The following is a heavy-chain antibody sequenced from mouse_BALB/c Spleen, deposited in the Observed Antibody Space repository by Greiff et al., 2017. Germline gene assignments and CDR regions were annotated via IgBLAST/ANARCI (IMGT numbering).Heavy chain of an antibody. CDR3: ASLIHYYGSY. D-gene: IGHD1-2*01. V-gene: IGHV1-69*01. J-gene: IGHJ2*01. CDR2: IDTSDSYT. CDR1: GYTFTDYW. Sequence: VQLQQPGAELVMPGASVKMSCKASGYTFTDYWMHWVKQRPGQGLEWIGAIDTSDSYTSYNQKFKGKATLTVDESSSTAYMQLSSLTSEDSAVYYCASLIHYYGSYWGQGTTLTVSS.